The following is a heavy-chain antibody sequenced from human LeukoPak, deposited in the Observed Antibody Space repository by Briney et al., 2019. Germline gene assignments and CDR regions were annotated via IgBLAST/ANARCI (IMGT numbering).Heavy chain of an antibody. Sequence: GGSLRLSCAASGFTVSSNYMSWVRQAPGKGLEWVSSIDPSGYTIFYADSVKGRFTISRDNAKNSLYLQMNSLRAEDTAVYYCAREASGYSYGLDAFDIWGQGTMVTVSS. J-gene: IGHJ3*02. CDR2: IDPSGYTI. CDR1: GFTVSSNY. CDR3: AREASGYSYGLDAFDI. V-gene: IGHV3-21*01. D-gene: IGHD5-18*01.